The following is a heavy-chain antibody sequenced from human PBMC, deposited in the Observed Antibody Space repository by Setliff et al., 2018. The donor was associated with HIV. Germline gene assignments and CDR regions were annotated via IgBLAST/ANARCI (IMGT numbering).Heavy chain of an antibody. J-gene: IGHJ4*02. V-gene: IGHV4-34*01. D-gene: IGHD3-10*01. CDR1: GGSFSGYY. Sequence: PSETLSLTCAVYGGSFSGYYWSWIRQPPGKGLEWIGEINHSGSTNYNPSLKSRVTLSVDTSKNQLSLNLSSVTAADTALYYCARGQENGDLRYWGQGTLVTVSS. CDR3: ARGQENGDLRY. CDR2: INHSGST.